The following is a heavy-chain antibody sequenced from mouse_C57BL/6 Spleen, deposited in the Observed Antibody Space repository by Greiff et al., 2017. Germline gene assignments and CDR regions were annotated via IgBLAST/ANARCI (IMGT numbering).Heavy chain of an antibody. CDR2: IYPGDGAT. J-gene: IGHJ1*03. CDR1: GYAFSSSW. V-gene: IGHV1-82*01. CDR3: ARHAPGWYFDV. Sequence: QVQLQQSGPELVKPGASVKISCKASGYAFSSSWMNWVKQRPGKGLEWIGRIYPGDGATNYNGKFKGKATLTADKSSSTAYMQLSSLTSEDSAVYFCARHAPGWYFDVWGTGTTVTVSS.